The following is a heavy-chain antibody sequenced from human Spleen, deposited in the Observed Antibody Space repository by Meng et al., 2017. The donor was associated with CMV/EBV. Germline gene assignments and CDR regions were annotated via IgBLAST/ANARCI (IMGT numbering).Heavy chain of an antibody. Sequence: ASVKVSCKASGYTFTSFDINWVRQAPGQGLEWMGWINPNSGGTNYAQKFQGRVTMTWDTSVSTGYMELSGLSSDDTAVYFCAREILLREPPCYGLDVWGRGTTVTVSS. J-gene: IGHJ6*02. D-gene: IGHD2-15*01. CDR2: INPNSGGT. CDR1: GYTFTSFD. V-gene: IGHV1-2*02. CDR3: AREILLREPPCYGLDV.